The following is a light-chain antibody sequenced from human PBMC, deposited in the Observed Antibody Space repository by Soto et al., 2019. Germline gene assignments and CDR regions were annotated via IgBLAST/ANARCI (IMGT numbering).Light chain of an antibody. CDR2: GAS. CDR1: QSIDRK. J-gene: IGKJ1*01. CDR3: QQYHSWRT. V-gene: IGKV3-15*01. Sequence: IVMTQSPATLSVSPGERATLSCRASQSIDRKLAWYQQRPGQAPRLLIYGASTRATGIPARFSGSGSGTEFTLTISGLQSEDFGVFYCQQYHSWRTFGQGTKVDSK.